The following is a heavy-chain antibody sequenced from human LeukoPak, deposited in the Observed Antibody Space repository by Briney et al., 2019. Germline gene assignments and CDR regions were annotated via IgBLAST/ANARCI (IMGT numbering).Heavy chain of an antibody. CDR3: ARGVDFWSGSPYFDF. J-gene: IGHJ4*02. V-gene: IGHV5-51*01. CDR2: IYPGDTET. D-gene: IGHD3-3*01. Sequence: GESLKISCKGSGYSFNSYYIGWVRQMPGKGLEWMGSIYPGDTETRYSPSFEGQVTISLDRSITTAYLQWSSLKASDTAMYYCARGVDFWSGSPYFDFWGQGSLVTVS. CDR1: GYSFNSYY.